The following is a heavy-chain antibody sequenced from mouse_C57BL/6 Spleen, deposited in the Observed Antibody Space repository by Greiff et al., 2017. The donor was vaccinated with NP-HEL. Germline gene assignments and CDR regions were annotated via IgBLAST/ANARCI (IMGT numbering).Heavy chain of an antibody. V-gene: IGHV1-55*01. CDR2: IYPGSGST. D-gene: IGHD2-3*01. CDR3: ARFDGYYYAMDY. CDR1: GYTFTSYW. J-gene: IGHJ4*01. Sequence: QVQLQQPGAELVKPGASVKMSCKASGYTFTSYWITWVKQRPGQGLEWIGDIYPGSGSTNYNEKFKSKATMTVDTSSSTAYMQLSSLTSEDSAVYYCARFDGYYYAMDYWGQGTSVTVSS.